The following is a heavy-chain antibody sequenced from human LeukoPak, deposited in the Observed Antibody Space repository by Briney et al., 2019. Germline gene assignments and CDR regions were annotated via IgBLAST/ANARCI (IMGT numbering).Heavy chain of an antibody. CDR3: ARMGGSSGRNWFDP. V-gene: IGHV4-4*02. D-gene: IGHD6-19*01. CDR2: INHSGST. CDR1: GASLNNDEW. Sequence: SETLSLTCAVSGASLNNDEWWNWVRQPPGKGLEWIGEINHSGSTNYNPSLKSRVTISVDTSKNQFSLKLSSVTAADTAAYYCARMGGSSGRNWFDPWGQGTLVTVSS. J-gene: IGHJ5*02.